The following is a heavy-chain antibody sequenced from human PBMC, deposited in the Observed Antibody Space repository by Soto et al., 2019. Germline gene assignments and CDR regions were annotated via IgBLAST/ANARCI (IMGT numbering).Heavy chain of an antibody. CDR2: ITWNSGTR. V-gene: IGHV3-9*01. CDR3: AKDGGGYAYNYELDS. D-gene: IGHD3-16*01. CDR1: GFTFYEYA. J-gene: IGHJ4*02. Sequence: GGSLRLSCAASGFTFYEYAMHWVRQVPGKGLEWVSGITWNSGTRGYADSVKGRFTISRDNAKNSLYLEMTSLRPEDTAFYHCAKDGGGYAYNYELDSWGQGTLVTVSS.